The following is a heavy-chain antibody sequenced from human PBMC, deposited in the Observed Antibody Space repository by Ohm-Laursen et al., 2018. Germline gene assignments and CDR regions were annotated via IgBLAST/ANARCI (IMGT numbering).Heavy chain of an antibody. D-gene: IGHD5-18*01. CDR3: ARGREYSSGYNGMDV. CDR1: GFTFSDHY. V-gene: IGHV3-72*01. CDR2: TRNKANSYTT. J-gene: IGHJ6*02. Sequence: SLRLSCAASGFTFSDHYMDWVRQAPGKGLEWVGRTRNKANSYTTDHAASVKGRFTISRDESKNSLYLQMNSLKTEDTAVYFCARGREYSSGYNGMDVWGQGTTVTVSS.